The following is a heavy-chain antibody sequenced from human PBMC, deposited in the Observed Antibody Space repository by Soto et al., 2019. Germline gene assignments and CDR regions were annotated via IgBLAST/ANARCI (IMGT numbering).Heavy chain of an antibody. Sequence: EVPLLESGGGLVQPGGSLRLSCAASGFTFSNYAMSWVRQAPGKGLEWVSTTSGSGGSAYYADSMKGRFTISRDTSKNTLYLQMQSLRAQDTAVYYCAKAGGYDLGSFDYWGQGTLVTVSS. CDR3: AKAGGYDLGSFDY. D-gene: IGHD5-12*01. J-gene: IGHJ4*02. CDR2: TSGSGGSA. V-gene: IGHV3-23*01. CDR1: GFTFSNYA.